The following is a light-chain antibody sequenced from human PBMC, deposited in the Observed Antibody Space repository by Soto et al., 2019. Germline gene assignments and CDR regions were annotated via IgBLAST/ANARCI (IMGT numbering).Light chain of an antibody. CDR1: QSVTSDY. J-gene: IGKJ2*01. V-gene: IGKV3-20*01. CDR2: NAS. CDR3: QQYGSSPPT. Sequence: EIVLTQSPGTLSLSPGERATLSCRASQSVTSDYFAWYQQKPGHPPRLLIYNASTRATGLPDRFSGSGSGTDFSITSSRLEPEDFAVYYCQQYGSSPPTFGQGARVE.